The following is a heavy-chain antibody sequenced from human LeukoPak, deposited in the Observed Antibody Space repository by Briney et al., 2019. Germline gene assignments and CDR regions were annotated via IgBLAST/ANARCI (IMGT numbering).Heavy chain of an antibody. D-gene: IGHD6-19*01. CDR2: IYYSGST. Sequence: PSETLSLTCSVSAGSISSYYWSWIRQPPGKGLEWIGYIYYSGSTNYNPSLKSRVTISVDTSKNQFSLKLSSVTAADTAVYYCARVRGYGSGWPFDYWGQGTLVTVSS. J-gene: IGHJ4*02. CDR3: ARVRGYGSGWPFDY. CDR1: AGSISSYY. V-gene: IGHV4-59*01.